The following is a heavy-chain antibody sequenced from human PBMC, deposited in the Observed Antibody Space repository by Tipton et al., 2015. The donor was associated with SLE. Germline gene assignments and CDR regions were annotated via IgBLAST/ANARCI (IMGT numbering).Heavy chain of an antibody. J-gene: IGHJ4*02. CDR2: INWNSGNI. CDR3: ANPAI. Sequence: SLRLSCVASGFTFDDYAMHWVRQAPGKGLEWVSGINWNSGNIVYADSVKGRFTISRDNAKNSLYLQMNSVRAEDMALYYCANPAIRGQGTLVTVSS. CDR1: GFTFDDYA. V-gene: IGHV3-9*03.